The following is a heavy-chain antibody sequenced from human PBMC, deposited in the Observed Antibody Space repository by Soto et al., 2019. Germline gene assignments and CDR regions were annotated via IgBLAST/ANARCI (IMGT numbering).Heavy chain of an antibody. Sequence: ASVKVSCKASGYTFTGYYMHWVRQAPGQGLEWMGWINPNSGGTNYAQKFQGWVTMTRVTSISTAYMELSRLRSDDTAVYYCASSETTRDAFDIWGQGTMVTVSS. CDR3: ASSETTRDAFDI. D-gene: IGHD4-17*01. V-gene: IGHV1-2*04. CDR2: INPNSGGT. CDR1: GYTFTGYY. J-gene: IGHJ3*02.